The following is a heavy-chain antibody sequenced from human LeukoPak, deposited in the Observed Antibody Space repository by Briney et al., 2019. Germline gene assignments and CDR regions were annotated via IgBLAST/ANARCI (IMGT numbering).Heavy chain of an antibody. CDR2: INHSGST. J-gene: IGHJ4*02. Sequence: PSETLSLTCAVYGGSFSGYYWSWIRQPPGKGLEWIGEINHSGSTNYNPSLKSRVTISVDTSKNQSSLKLSSVTAADTAVYYCARGGIVVVPAGFDYWGQGTLVTVSS. CDR3: ARGGIVVVPAGFDY. CDR1: GGSFSGYY. V-gene: IGHV4-34*01. D-gene: IGHD2-2*01.